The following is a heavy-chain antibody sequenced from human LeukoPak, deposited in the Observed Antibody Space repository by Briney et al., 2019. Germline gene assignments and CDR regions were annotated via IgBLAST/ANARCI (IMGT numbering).Heavy chain of an antibody. V-gene: IGHV3-33*01. CDR1: GFTFSNYG. Sequence: PGGSLRLSCVASGFTFSNYGMHWVRQAPGKGLEWVAVIWYDGSNRYSADSVKGRFTISRDNSKNTLYLQMNSLRAEDTAVYYCARDTGWSVVLGAFDTWGQGTMVTVSS. D-gene: IGHD2-15*01. J-gene: IGHJ3*02. CDR3: ARDTGWSVVLGAFDT. CDR2: IWYDGSNR.